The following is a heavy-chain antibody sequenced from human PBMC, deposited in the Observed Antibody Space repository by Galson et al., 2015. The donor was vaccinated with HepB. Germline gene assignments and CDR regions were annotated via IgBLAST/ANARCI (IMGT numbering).Heavy chain of an antibody. D-gene: IGHD3-16*02. CDR2: ISYDGSNK. Sequence: RLSCAASGFTFSSYAMHWVRQAPGKGLEWVAVISYDGSNKYYADSVKGRFTISRDNSKNTLYLQMNSLRAEDTAVYYCARDRSQAAVGWFDPWGQGTLVTVSS. V-gene: IGHV3-30-3*01. CDR3: ARDRSQAAVGWFDP. CDR1: GFTFSSYA. J-gene: IGHJ5*02.